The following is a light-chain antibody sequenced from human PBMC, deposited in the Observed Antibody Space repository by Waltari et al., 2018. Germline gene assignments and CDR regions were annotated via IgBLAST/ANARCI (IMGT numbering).Light chain of an antibody. CDR1: SGHSSNV. V-gene: IGLV4-69*01. CDR2: VYSDGSH. Sequence: QLVLTQSPSASASLGASIKLTCTLSSGHSSNVIAWLQQQPEKGPRYLVKVYSDGSHSRGNEIPNRFSGSKSGNTASLTISGLQAEDEADYYCSSYTSSSTLLFGGGTKLTVL. J-gene: IGLJ2*01. CDR3: SSYTSSSTLL.